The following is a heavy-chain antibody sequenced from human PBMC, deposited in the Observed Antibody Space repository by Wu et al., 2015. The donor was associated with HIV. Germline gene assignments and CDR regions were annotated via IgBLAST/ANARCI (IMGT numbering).Heavy chain of an antibody. CDR1: RHFSSYA. CDR2: IIPIFGTA. CDR3: AREYSSSGYYYPQFAGAYFDY. D-gene: IGHD3-22*01. J-gene: IGHJ4*02. Sequence: QVQLVQSGAEVKKPGVLGEGLLQGFWRHFSSYAISWVRQAPGQGLEWMGGIIPIFGTANYAQKFQGRVTITTDESTSTAYMELSSLRSEDTAVYYCAREYSSSGYYYPQFAGAYFDYWGQGTLVTVSS. V-gene: IGHV1-69*05.